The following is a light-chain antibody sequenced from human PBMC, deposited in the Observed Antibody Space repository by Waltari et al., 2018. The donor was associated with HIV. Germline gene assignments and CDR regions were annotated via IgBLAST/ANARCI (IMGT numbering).Light chain of an antibody. CDR3: NSYAGSNNWV. Sequence: QSALTQPPSASGSPGQSVTISCTGTSSDVGGSKYVSWYQQHPGKAPKLMIYEVNKRPSGVPDRFPGSKSANTDSLTVSGLQADDEADYYCNSYAGSNNWVFGGGTKLTVL. J-gene: IGLJ3*02. V-gene: IGLV2-8*01. CDR2: EVN. CDR1: SSDVGGSKY.